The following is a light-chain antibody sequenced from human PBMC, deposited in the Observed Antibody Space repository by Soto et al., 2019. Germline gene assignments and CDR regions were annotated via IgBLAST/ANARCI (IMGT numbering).Light chain of an antibody. V-gene: IGKV1-39*01. Sequence: DIQMTQSPSSLSASVGDRVTITCQASQDISNYLNWYQQKPGKAPKLLIYAASSLQSGVPSRFSGSGSGTDFTPTISSLQPEDFATYYCQQSYSTPFTFGPGTKVDI. J-gene: IGKJ3*01. CDR2: AAS. CDR3: QQSYSTPFT. CDR1: QDISNY.